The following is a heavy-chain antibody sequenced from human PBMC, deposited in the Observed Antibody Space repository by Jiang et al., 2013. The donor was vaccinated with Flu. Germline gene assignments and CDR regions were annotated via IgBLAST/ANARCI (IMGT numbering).Heavy chain of an antibody. D-gene: IGHD2-21*01. CDR3: AKDRDLFCAGDCSLFDY. CDR1: GFNFIDFG. CDR2: ISFDGSKK. V-gene: IGHV3-30*18. J-gene: IGHJ4*02. Sequence: VQLVESGGGVVQPGRSLRLSCAASGFNFIDFGMHWVRQAPGKGLEWLAVISFDGSKKFYADSVKGRFTLSRDNSKNTVYLQMNSLRAEDTAVYYCAKDRDLFCAGDCSLFDYWGQGTLVTVSS.